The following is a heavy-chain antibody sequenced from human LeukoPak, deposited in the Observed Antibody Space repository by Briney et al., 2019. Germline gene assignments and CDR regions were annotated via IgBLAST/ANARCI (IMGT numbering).Heavy chain of an antibody. V-gene: IGHV4-59*12. CDR3: ARRSQSFANRAFDY. Sequence: SETLSLTCTVSGGSISSYYWSWIRQPPGKGLEWIGYIYYSGSTNYNPSLKSRVTISVDTSKNQFSLKLSSVTAADTAVYYRARRSQSFANRAFDYWGQGTLVTVSS. CDR1: GGSISSYY. D-gene: IGHD1-26*01. J-gene: IGHJ4*02. CDR2: IYYSGST.